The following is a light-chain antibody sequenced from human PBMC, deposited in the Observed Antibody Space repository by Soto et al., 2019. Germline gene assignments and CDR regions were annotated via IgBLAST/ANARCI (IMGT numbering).Light chain of an antibody. CDR3: QEYYSPPFT. Sequence: DIPMTQSPPSLSASIGDTVTITCRASQGIRNSLAWYQQKPGKVPDLLIYAASTLHSGVPSHFSGSGSGTDFTLTISRLQPADFATYYCQEYYSPPFTFGPGTKVDIK. CDR1: QGIRNS. V-gene: IGKV1-27*01. J-gene: IGKJ3*01. CDR2: AAS.